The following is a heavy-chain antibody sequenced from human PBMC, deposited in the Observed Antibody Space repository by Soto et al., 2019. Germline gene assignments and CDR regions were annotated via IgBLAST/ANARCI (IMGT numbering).Heavy chain of an antibody. J-gene: IGHJ5*02. V-gene: IGHV3-48*03. CDR3: PRPSGGDYDVFDP. CDR1: GFTFSSYE. Sequence: GGSLRLSCAASGFTFSSYEMNWVRQALGKGLEWVSYISSSGSTIYYADSVKGRFTISRDNAKNSLYPQMNSLRAEDTAVYYCPRPSGGDYDVFDPWGQGTLVTVSS. D-gene: IGHD4-17*01. CDR2: ISSSGSTI.